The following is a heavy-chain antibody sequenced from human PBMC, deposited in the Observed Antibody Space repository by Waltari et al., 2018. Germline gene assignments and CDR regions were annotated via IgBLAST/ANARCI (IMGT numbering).Heavy chain of an antibody. D-gene: IGHD2-15*01. V-gene: IGHV4-4*02. CDR3: ATVMAGCSASSCYLDS. CDR2: ISHWRFT. CDR1: GASITTRYW. J-gene: IGHJ4*02. Sequence: QVQLQESGPGLVKPSGTLSLTCAVSGASITTRYWWNWVRQSPGKGLEWIGEISHWRFTNYNPSLEGRISISLDESKNQFSLQLSSVTAADTAMYYCATVMAGCSASSCYLDSWGQGTLVTVSS.